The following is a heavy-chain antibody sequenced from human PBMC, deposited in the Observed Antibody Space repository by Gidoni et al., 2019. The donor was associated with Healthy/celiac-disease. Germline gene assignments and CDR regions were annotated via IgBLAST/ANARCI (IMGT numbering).Heavy chain of an antibody. D-gene: IGHD2-21*01. CDR2: ISYDGSNK. V-gene: IGHV3-30-3*01. CDR1: GFTFSSYA. Sequence: QVQLVESGGGVVQPGRSLRLSCAASGFTFSSYAMHWVRQAPGKGLEWVAVISYDGSNKYYADSVKGRFTISRDNSKNTLYLQMNSLRAEDTAVYYCARDSRRSSDEYCGGDCYGGIDYWGQGTLVTVSS. J-gene: IGHJ4*02. CDR3: ARDSRRSSDEYCGGDCYGGIDY.